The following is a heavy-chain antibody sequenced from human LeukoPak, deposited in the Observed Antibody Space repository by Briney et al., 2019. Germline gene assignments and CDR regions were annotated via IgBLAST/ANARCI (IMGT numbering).Heavy chain of an antibody. Sequence: VASVKVSCKASGGTFSSYAISWVRQAPGQGLEWMGGIIPIFGTANYAQKFQGRVTITADESTSTAYMELSSLRSEDTAVYYCARAGYDFWRQHDYRGQGTLVTVSS. V-gene: IGHV1-69*13. D-gene: IGHD3-3*01. CDR2: IIPIFGTA. CDR3: ARAGYDFWRQHDY. J-gene: IGHJ4*02. CDR1: GGTFSSYA.